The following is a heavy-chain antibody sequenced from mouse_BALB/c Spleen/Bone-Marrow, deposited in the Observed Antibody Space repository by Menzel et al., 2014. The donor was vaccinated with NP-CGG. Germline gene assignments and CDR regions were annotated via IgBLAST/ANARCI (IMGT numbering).Heavy chain of an antibody. V-gene: IGHV1-74*01. CDR2: IDPSDSET. Sequence: QVQLQQSGPQLVRPGASVKISCKASGYSFTSYWMHWVKQRPGQGLEWIGTIDPSDSETRLNQKFKDKATLTVDKSSSTAYMQLSSPTSEDSAVYYCAGPRYDYDDAMDYWGQGTSVTVSS. CDR1: GYSFTSYW. J-gene: IGHJ4*01. D-gene: IGHD2-4*01. CDR3: AGPRYDYDDAMDY.